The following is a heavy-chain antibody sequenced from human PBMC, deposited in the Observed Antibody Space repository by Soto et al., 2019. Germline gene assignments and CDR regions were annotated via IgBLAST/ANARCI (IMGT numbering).Heavy chain of an antibody. V-gene: IGHV1-3*04. Sequence: ASVKVFCKASGYTFTNNVIHWLRQAPGQTLEWMGWIHTAKGNTKYSQKFEARVTLTRDTAASTAYMELNSLRSDDTAVYYCARDPIWTYTWNHARLNYFDNWGQGTQVTVSS. D-gene: IGHD1-20*01. J-gene: IGHJ4*02. CDR2: IHTAKGNT. CDR1: GYTFTNNV. CDR3: ARDPIWTYTWNHARLNYFDN.